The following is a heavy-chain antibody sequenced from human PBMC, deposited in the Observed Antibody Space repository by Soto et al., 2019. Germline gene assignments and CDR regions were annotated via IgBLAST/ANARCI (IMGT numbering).Heavy chain of an antibody. CDR2: ISNDGSNK. CDR1: GFTFSAYG. CDR3: GAGAYFSDY. D-gene: IGHD6-19*01. J-gene: IGHJ4*02. Sequence: QVQLVDSGGGVVQPGRSLRLSCAASGFTFSAYGMHWVRQAPGKGLEWVALISNDGSNKYYADSVKGRFTISRDNSKNTLYLQMNRLRAEDTAVYYCGAGAYFSDYWGQGTLVTVSS. V-gene: IGHV3-30*03.